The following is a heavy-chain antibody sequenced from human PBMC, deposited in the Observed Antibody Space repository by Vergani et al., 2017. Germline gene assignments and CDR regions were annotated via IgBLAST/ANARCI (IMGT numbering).Heavy chain of an antibody. CDR1: GYTFSNDY. J-gene: IGHJ4*02. CDR3: ARGDYGILTGYRY. D-gene: IGHD3-9*01. CDR2: IKPSGGHT. V-gene: IGHV1-46*03. Sequence: QVQVVQSGAEVKKSGASVKVSCKTSGYTFSNDYMHWVRQAPGQGLEWMGIIKPSGGHTNYAQKFQGRVTMTRDTSTRTVYMELSSVRSEDTAIYYCARGDYGILTGYRYWGQGTLVTVSA.